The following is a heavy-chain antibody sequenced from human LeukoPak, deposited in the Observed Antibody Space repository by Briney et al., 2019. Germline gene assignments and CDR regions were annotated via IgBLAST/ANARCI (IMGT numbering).Heavy chain of an antibody. Sequence: GGSVRLSCAASGFTFSDYYMSWIRQAPGKGLEWVSYISSSGSTIYYADSVKGRFTISRDNAKNSLYLQMNSLRAEDTAVYYCARDSSGLVHYGMDVWGQGTTVTVSS. CDR3: ARDSSGLVHYGMDV. J-gene: IGHJ6*02. CDR1: GFTFSDYY. V-gene: IGHV3-11*01. CDR2: ISSSGSTI. D-gene: IGHD6-19*01.